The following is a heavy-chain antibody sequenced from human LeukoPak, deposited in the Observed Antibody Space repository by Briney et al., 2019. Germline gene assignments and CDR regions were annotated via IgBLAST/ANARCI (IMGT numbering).Heavy chain of an antibody. CDR1: GFTFSSYG. CDR2: ISYDGSNK. V-gene: IGHV3-30*18. CDR3: AKGLKGSGSYYTLFDY. J-gene: IGHJ4*02. Sequence: GRSLRLSCAASGFTFSSYGMHWVRQAPGKGLEWVAVISYDGSNKYYADSVKGRFTISRDNSKNTLYLQVNSLRAEDTAVYYCAKGLKGSGSYYTLFDYWGQGTLVTVSS. D-gene: IGHD3-10*01.